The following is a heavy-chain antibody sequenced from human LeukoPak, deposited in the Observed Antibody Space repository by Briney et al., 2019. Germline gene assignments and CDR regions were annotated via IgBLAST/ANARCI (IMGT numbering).Heavy chain of an antibody. CDR3: ARRNIRFLELDF. CDR1: GYAFNSYD. J-gene: IGHJ4*02. V-gene: IGHV1-8*02. Sequence: ASVKVSCKTSGYAFNSYDINWVRQATGQGLEWMGWMNPNSGNTGYAQKLQGRVTMTRNTSIRTAYMELSGLRPEDTAVYYCARRNIRFLELDFWGQGTLVTVSS. CDR2: MNPNSGNT. D-gene: IGHD3-3*01.